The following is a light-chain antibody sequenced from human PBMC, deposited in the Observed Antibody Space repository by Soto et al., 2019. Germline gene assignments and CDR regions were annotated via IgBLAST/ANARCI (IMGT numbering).Light chain of an antibody. Sequence: DIVMTQSPDSLAVSLGERATINCKSSQSILYSSNNKNYLAWYQQKPGQPPKLLIYWASTRESGVPGRLSGSGSGTDFTLTISSLQAEDVAVYYCQQYYSSPITFGQGTRLEI. CDR1: QSILYSSNNKNY. CDR3: QQYYSSPIT. J-gene: IGKJ5*01. CDR2: WAS. V-gene: IGKV4-1*01.